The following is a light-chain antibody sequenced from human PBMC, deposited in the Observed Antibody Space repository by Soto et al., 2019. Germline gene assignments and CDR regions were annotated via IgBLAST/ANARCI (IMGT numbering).Light chain of an antibody. V-gene: IGLV2-14*03. CDR3: SAYTVSRTYV. CDR2: NVY. J-gene: IGLJ1*01. Sequence: SVLTQPASVSGSPGQSITISCTGTSSDVGAYNFVSWHQQHPGKAPKLMIYNVYVRPSGISYRFSGSKSGNTASLTISGLQGEDEADYHCSAYTVSRTYVFGTGTKVTVL. CDR1: SSDVGAYNF.